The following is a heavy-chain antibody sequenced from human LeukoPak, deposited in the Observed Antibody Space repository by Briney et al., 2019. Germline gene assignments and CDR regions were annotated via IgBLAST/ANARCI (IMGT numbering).Heavy chain of an antibody. CDR2: ITTSSTYI. Sequence: GGSLRLSCAASGFGFSTYNMNWVRQAPGEGLEWVSSITTSSTYIYYADSVKGRFTISRDNAKNSLYLQMNSLRAEDTAVYYCARDPYSGSYGDYYYYYMDVWGKGTTVTISS. D-gene: IGHD1-26*01. CDR1: GFGFSTYN. CDR3: ARDPYSGSYGDYYYYYMDV. J-gene: IGHJ6*03. V-gene: IGHV3-21*01.